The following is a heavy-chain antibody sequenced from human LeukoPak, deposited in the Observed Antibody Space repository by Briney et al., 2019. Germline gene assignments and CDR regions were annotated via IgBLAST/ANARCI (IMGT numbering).Heavy chain of an antibody. CDR2: IRSKAYGGTT. Sequence: PGRSLRLSCTASGFTFGDYAMSWFRQAPGKGLECVGFIRSKAYGGTTEYAASVKGRFTISRDDSKSIAYLQMNSLKTEDTAVYYCTRDVSGTNSLFFDYWGQGTLVTVSS. CDR1: GFTFGDYA. CDR3: TRDVSGTNSLFFDY. D-gene: IGHD1-7*01. V-gene: IGHV3-49*03. J-gene: IGHJ4*02.